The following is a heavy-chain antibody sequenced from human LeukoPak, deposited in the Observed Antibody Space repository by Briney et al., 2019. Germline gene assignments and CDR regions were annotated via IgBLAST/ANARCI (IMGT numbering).Heavy chain of an antibody. Sequence: SETLSLTCTVSGGSISSGGYYWRWIRQHPGKGLEWIGYIYYSGSTYYNPSLKSRVTISVDTSKNQFSLKLSSVTAADTAVYYCAYGLYSSSSPLDYWGQGTLVTVSS. CDR2: IYYSGST. V-gene: IGHV4-31*03. D-gene: IGHD6-6*01. J-gene: IGHJ4*02. CDR3: AYGLYSSSSPLDY. CDR1: GGSISSGGYY.